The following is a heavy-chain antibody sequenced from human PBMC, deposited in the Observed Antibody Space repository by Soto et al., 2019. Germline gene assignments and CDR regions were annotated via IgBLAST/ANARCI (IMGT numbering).Heavy chain of an antibody. D-gene: IGHD6-19*01. J-gene: IGHJ4*02. Sequence: GESLKTFCKVLCYNFTSHWIGLGRQGPGKGVGVSGIIYPGGSETRFSRSCEGQVTNSPDKSISTAYLPCSSLEAWDTAMYYCTVGFGYSSGQYYFDYWGQGTLVTVSS. CDR1: CYNFTSHW. CDR2: IYPGGSET. CDR3: TVGFGYSSGQYYFDY. V-gene: IGHV5-51*01.